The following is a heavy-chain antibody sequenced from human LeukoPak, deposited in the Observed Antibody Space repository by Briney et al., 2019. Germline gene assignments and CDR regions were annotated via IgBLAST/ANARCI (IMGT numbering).Heavy chain of an antibody. Sequence: GGSLRLSCAASGFTFSSYAMSWVRQAPGKGLEWVSAISGSGGSTYYADSVKGRFTISRDNAKNLLYLQMNSLRVEDTAVYYCAGESWGPGVGERLASGFDIWGQGTMVTVSS. CDR3: AGESWGPGVGERLASGFDI. J-gene: IGHJ3*02. CDR1: GFTFSSYA. D-gene: IGHD1-26*01. CDR2: ISGSGGST. V-gene: IGHV3-23*01.